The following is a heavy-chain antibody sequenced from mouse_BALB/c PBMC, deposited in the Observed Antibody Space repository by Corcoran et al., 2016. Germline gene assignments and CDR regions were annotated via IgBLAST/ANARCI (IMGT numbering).Heavy chain of an antibody. V-gene: IGHV8-12*01. D-gene: IGHD1-2*01. CDR2: IYWDDDK. J-gene: IGHJ2*01. Sequence: QVTLNESDPGILHPSQTLGLTCSFSGFSLSTYGMGVSWIRQPSGKGLEWLAHIYWDDDKRYNPSLKSRLTISKDTSSNQVVLKITSVDTADTATYYCARRAPFYTTASFDSGGQGTTLTASS. CDR1: GFSLSTYGMG. CDR3: ARRAPFYTTASFDS.